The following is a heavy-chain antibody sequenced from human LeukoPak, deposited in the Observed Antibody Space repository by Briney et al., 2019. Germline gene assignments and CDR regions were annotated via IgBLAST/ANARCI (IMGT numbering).Heavy chain of an antibody. Sequence: SETLSLTCTVSGGSISSDYWSWIRQPPGKGLEWIGYIHYSGSTNYNPSLKSRVTISVDTSKNQFSLKLSPVTAADTAVYYCARGIAAASERAFDIWGQGTMVTVSS. J-gene: IGHJ3*02. D-gene: IGHD6-13*01. CDR2: IHYSGST. CDR1: GGSISSDY. V-gene: IGHV4-59*12. CDR3: ARGIAAASERAFDI.